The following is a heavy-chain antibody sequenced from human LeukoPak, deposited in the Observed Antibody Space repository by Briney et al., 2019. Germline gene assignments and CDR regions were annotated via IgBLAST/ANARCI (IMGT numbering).Heavy chain of an antibody. V-gene: IGHV3-21*01. D-gene: IGHD1-26*01. J-gene: IGHJ3*02. CDR2: ISSASSYI. CDR1: GFTFNDTW. CDR3: ATDWGSGSYSGASDI. Sequence: GGSLRLSCVASGFTFNDTWMNWVRQAPGKGLEWVSSISSASSYIYYADSVKGRFTISRDNAKNSLYLQMNSLRAEDTAVYHCATDWGSGSYSGASDIWGQGTMVTVSS.